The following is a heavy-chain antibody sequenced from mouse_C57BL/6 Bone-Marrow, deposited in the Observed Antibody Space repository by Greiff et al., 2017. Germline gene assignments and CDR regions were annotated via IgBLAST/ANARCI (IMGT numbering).Heavy chain of an antibody. CDR1: GFTFSSYA. Sequence: EVKVVESGGGLVKPGGSLKLSCAASGFTFSSYAMSWVRQTPEKRLEWVATISDGGSYTYYPDNVKGRFTISKDNAKNNLYLQMSHLKSEDTAMYYCARVDSFDYWGQGTTLTVSS. CDR3: ARVDSFDY. D-gene: IGHD2-12*01. J-gene: IGHJ2*01. V-gene: IGHV5-4*03. CDR2: ISDGGSYT.